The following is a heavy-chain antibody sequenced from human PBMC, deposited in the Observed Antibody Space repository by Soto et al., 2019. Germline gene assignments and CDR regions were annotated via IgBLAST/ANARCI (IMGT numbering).Heavy chain of an antibody. J-gene: IGHJ4*02. Sequence: QVQLQESGPGLVKPAGTLSLTCAVSGVSISSSHWWTWVRQSPRKGLEWIGEIHHSGTTNYNPYLKNRLTRSVDKSKNQFSLKVNSVTAAASGLYYCGRDVGTYSDSSPTGQFDFWGQGTLVTVSS. CDR2: IHHSGTT. CDR3: GRDVGTYSDSSPTGQFDF. CDR1: GVSISSSHW. V-gene: IGHV4-4*02. D-gene: IGHD3-22*01.